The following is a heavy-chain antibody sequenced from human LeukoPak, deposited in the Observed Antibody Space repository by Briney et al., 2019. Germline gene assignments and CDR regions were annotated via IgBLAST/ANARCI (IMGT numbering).Heavy chain of an antibody. V-gene: IGHV3-74*01. Sequence: GGSLRLSCAASGFTFSTYWMHWVRQAPGKGLVWVSRINGDGGSRNYADSVKGRFTISRDNSKNTLYLQMNSLRAEDTAVYYCAKDPDSSGYYVGAFGIWGQGTMVTVSS. D-gene: IGHD3-22*01. CDR3: AKDPDSSGYYVGAFGI. CDR2: INGDGGSR. CDR1: GFTFSTYW. J-gene: IGHJ3*02.